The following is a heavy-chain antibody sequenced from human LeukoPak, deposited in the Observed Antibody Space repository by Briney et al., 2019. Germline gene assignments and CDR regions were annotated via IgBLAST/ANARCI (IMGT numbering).Heavy chain of an antibody. J-gene: IGHJ4*02. Sequence: PSETLSLTCTVSGGSISSYYWSWIRQPPGKGLEWIGYIYYSGSTNYNPSLKSRVTISVDTSKNQFSLKLSSVTAADTAVYYCARSLGYCSGGSCSARGPIDYWGQGTLVTVSS. CDR2: IYYSGST. CDR3: ARSLGYCSGGSCSARGPIDY. V-gene: IGHV4-59*01. CDR1: GGSISSYY. D-gene: IGHD2-15*01.